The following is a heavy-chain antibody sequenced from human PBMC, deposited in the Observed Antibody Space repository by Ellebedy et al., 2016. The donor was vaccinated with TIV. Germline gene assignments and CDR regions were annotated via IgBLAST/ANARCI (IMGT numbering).Heavy chain of an antibody. Sequence: GESLKISXAASGFTFSSYGMHWVRQAPGKGLEWVAVISYDGSNKYYADSVKGRFTISRDNSKNTLYLQMNSLRAEDTAVYYCAKVRGQIAVAGPHDYWGQGTLVTVSS. J-gene: IGHJ4*02. V-gene: IGHV3-30*18. D-gene: IGHD6-19*01. CDR3: AKVRGQIAVAGPHDY. CDR2: ISYDGSNK. CDR1: GFTFSSYG.